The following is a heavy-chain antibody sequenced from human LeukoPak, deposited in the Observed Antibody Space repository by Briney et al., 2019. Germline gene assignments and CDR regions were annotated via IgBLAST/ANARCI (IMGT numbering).Heavy chain of an antibody. CDR2: IYYTGST. V-gene: IGHV4-59*01. D-gene: IGHD3-3*02. Sequence: SETLSLTCSVPDGSLSGFYWSWIRQSPGKGLEWIAYIYYTGSTNYNPSLKSRVTISMDTSKSQFSLRLNSVTAADTAVYYCTRGRPPSIYYFDLWGQGTLVTVS. CDR3: TRGRPPSIYYFDL. CDR1: DGSLSGFY. J-gene: IGHJ4*02.